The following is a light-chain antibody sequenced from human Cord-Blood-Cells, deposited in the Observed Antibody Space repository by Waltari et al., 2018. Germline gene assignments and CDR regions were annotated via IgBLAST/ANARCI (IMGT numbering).Light chain of an antibody. CDR1: QSVSSSY. Sequence: EIVMTQSPATLSLSPGERATLSCRASQSVSSSYLSWYQQKPGQAPRLLIYGASTRATGIPAMFSGSGSGTDCTLTISSLQPEDFAVYYCQQDYNLPLTFGGGTKVEIK. CDR3: QQDYNLPLT. CDR2: GAS. V-gene: IGKV3D-7*01. J-gene: IGKJ4*01.